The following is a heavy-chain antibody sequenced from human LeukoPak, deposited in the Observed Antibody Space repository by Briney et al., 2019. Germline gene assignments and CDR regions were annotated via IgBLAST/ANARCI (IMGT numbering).Heavy chain of an antibody. CDR1: GFTFSTYS. CDR2: ISNSSSTI. J-gene: IGHJ4*02. CDR3: ARALGQEY. V-gene: IGHV3-48*01. Sequence: GGSLRLSCAASGFTFSTYSMNWVRQAPGKGLEWVSYISNSSSTIYYADSVKGRFTISRDNAKNSLYLQMDGLRAEDTAVYYCARALGQEYWGQGTLVTVSS.